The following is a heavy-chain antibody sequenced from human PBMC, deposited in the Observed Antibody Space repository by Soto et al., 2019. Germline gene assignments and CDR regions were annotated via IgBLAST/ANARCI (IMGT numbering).Heavy chain of an antibody. D-gene: IGHD3-3*01. CDR2: ISYDGSNK. Sequence: GGSLRLSCAASGFTFSSYAMHWVRQAPGKGLEWVAVISYDGSNKYYADSVKGRFTISRDNSKNTLYLQMNSLRAEDTAVYYCASGYDFWSAYFDYWGQGTLVTVSS. V-gene: IGHV3-30-3*01. CDR1: GFTFSSYA. J-gene: IGHJ4*02. CDR3: ASGYDFWSAYFDY.